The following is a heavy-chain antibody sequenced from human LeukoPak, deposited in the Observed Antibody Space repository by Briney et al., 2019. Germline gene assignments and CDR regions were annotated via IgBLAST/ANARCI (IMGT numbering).Heavy chain of an antibody. CDR1: GGSIGGSSFY. J-gene: IGHJ4*02. V-gene: IGHV4-39*01. CDR3: ARHDVVIAVKRGYYFDY. D-gene: IGHD2-15*01. CDR2: EYSRGST. Sequence: PSETLSLTCTVSGGSIGGSSFYWGWTRHPPGKGLEWIGSEYSRGSTSYNPSVMSRVTISVDTSKNQFSLRLTSVTAADTAVYYCARHDVVIAVKRGYYFDYWGQGALVTVSS.